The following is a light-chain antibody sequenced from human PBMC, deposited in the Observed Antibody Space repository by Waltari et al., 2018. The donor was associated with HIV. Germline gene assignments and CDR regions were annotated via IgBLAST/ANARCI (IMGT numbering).Light chain of an antibody. V-gene: IGKV1-39*01. J-gene: IGKJ2*01. CDR2: AAS. CDR1: QSISTY. CDR3: QQSYSIPYT. Sequence: DIQLTQPPSSLPAPVGDRVTITCRASQSISTYLNWYQQKPGKAPKLLIYAASSLQSGVPSRFSGSGSGTDFTLTISSLQPEDFATYYCQQSYSIPYTFGQGTKLEIK.